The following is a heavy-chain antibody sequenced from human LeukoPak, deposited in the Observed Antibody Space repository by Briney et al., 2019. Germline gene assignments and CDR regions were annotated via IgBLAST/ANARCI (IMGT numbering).Heavy chain of an antibody. CDR1: GFSFNSDW. CDR2: INHSGST. V-gene: IGHV4-34*01. D-gene: IGHD6-19*01. Sequence: PGGSLRLSCAASGFSFNSDWMDWVRQPPGKGLEWIGEINHSGSTNYNPSLKSRVTISVDTSKNQFSLKLSSVTAADTAVYYCARGVPGSGLFWYYYYGMDVWGQGTTVTVSS. J-gene: IGHJ6*02. CDR3: ARGVPGSGLFWYYYYGMDV.